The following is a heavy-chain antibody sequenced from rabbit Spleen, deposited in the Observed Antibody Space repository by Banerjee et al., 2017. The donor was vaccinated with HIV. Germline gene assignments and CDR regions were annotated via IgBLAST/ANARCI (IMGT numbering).Heavy chain of an antibody. V-gene: IGHV1S40*01. CDR1: GFDFTSTFY. J-gene: IGHJ3*01. D-gene: IGHD4-2*01. Sequence: QSLEESGGDLVKPGASLTLTCKASGFDFTSTFYMCWVRQAPGKGLELIACIDTSSGNTAYATWAKGRFTISKTSSTTVTLQMTSLTAADTATYFCARGGGNDGGKDLWGQGTLVTVS. CDR2: IDTSSGNT. CDR3: ARGGGNDGGKDL.